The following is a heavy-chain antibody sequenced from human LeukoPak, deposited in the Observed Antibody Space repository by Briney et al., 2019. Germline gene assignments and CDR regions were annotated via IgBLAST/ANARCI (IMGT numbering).Heavy chain of an antibody. CDR3: AREAISGLMAFDI. V-gene: IGHV4-30-2*01. Sequence: ESSETLSLTCAVSGGSISSGGYSWSWIRQPPGKGLEWIGYIYHSGSTYYNPSLKSRVTISVDTSKNQFSLKLSSVTAADTAVYYCAREAISGLMAFDIWGQGTMVTVSS. D-gene: IGHD3-22*01. J-gene: IGHJ3*02. CDR2: IYHSGST. CDR1: GGSISSGGYS.